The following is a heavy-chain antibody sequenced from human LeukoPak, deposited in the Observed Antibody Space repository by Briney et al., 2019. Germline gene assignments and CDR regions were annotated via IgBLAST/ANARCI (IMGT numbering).Heavy chain of an antibody. D-gene: IGHD3-16*01. J-gene: IGHJ4*02. CDR1: GFTFSSYA. CDR3: AKGGDLITYFDY. CDR2: ISGSGGST. V-gene: IGHV3-23*01. Sequence: GGSLRLSCAASGFTFSSYAMSWVRQAPGKGLEWVSAISGSGGSTYYADSVKGRFTISRDNSKNTLHLQMNSLRAEDTAVYYCAKGGDLITYFDYWGQGTLVTVSS.